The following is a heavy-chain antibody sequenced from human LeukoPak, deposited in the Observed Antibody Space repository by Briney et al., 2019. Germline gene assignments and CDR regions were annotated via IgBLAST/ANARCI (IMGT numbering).Heavy chain of an antibody. CDR3: AGEGRDRRWELIDY. D-gene: IGHD1-26*01. CDR2: ISSSGSTI. J-gene: IGHJ4*02. CDR1: GFTFSSYE. Sequence: GGSLRLSCAASGFTFSSYEMTWVRQAPGKGLEWVSYISSSGSTIYYADSVKGRFTISRDNAKNSLYLQMNSLRVEDTAVYYCAGEGRDRRWELIDYWGQGTLVAVSS. V-gene: IGHV3-48*03.